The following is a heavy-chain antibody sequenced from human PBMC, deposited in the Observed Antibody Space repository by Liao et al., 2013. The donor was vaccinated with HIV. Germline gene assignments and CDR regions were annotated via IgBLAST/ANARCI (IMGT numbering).Heavy chain of an antibody. J-gene: IGHJ4*01. V-gene: IGHV4-59*11. CDR3: SRGGSGYYFDY. CDR2: IYYTGNT. Sequence: QVQLQESGSGLVKPSETLSLTCTVSGGSITGHYWSWIRQTPGKGLEWIGYIYYTGNTNYNPSLKGRGTISIDTSKNQFSLELSSATAADTAVYYCSRGGSGYYFDYWGQEDWSASPQ. CDR1: GGSITGHY. D-gene: IGHD2-15*01.